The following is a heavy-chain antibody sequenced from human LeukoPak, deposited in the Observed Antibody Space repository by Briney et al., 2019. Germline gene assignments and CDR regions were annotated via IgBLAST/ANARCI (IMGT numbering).Heavy chain of an antibody. Sequence: GGSLRLSCAASGFTFSSQPMHWVRQTPGKGLEWVALISFDRKNKFYGDSVIGRFTISRDNTKNTLFLQMNSLRAEDMGVYYCVRPMTTTRNFEHWGQGTLVTVSS. CDR2: ISFDRKNK. J-gene: IGHJ4*02. V-gene: IGHV3-30*03. D-gene: IGHD1-1*01. CDR1: GFTFSSQP. CDR3: VRPMTTTRNFEH.